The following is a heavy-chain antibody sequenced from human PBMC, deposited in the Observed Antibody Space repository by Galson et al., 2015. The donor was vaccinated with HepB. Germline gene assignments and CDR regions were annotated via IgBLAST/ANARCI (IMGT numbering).Heavy chain of an antibody. J-gene: IGHJ5*02. CDR3: ATGNYDSSGRSQPFDP. CDR1: GYTFTDYY. Sequence: VKVSCKVSGYTFTDYYMHWVQQAPGKGLEWMGLVDPEDGETIYAEKFQGRVTITADTSTDTAYMELSSLRSEDTAVYYCATGNYDSSGRSQPFDPWGQGTLVTVSS. V-gene: IGHV1-69-2*01. CDR2: VDPEDGET. D-gene: IGHD3-22*01.